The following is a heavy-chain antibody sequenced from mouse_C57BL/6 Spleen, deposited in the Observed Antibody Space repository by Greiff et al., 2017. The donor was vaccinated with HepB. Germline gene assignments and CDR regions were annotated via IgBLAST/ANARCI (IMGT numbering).Heavy chain of an antibody. D-gene: IGHD1-1*01. CDR1: GFTFSSYA. CDR3: ARRYYGSSPLFDY. J-gene: IGHJ2*01. Sequence: DVMLVESGGGLVKPGGSLKLSCAASGFTFSSYAMSWVRQTPEKRLEWVATISDGGSYTYYPDNVKGRFTISRDNAKNNLYLQMSHLKSEDTAMYYCARRYYGSSPLFDYWGQGTTLTVSS. CDR2: ISDGGSYT. V-gene: IGHV5-4*03.